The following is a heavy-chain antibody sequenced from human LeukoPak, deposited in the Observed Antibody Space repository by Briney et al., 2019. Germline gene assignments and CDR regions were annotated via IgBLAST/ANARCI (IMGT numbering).Heavy chain of an antibody. Sequence: GGSLRLPCAASGFTFSNAWMSWVRQAPGEGLEWVGRIKRTSDGGTTDYAAPVKGRFTISRDDSKNIVYLQMNSLTTEDTAVYYCATDLLDDWGQGTLVTVSS. CDR1: GFTFSNAW. V-gene: IGHV3-15*01. CDR3: ATDLLDD. CDR2: IKRTSDGGTT. J-gene: IGHJ4*02.